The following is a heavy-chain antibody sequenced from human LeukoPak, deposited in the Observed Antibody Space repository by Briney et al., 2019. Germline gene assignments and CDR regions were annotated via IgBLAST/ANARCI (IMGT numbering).Heavy chain of an antibody. J-gene: IGHJ6*02. V-gene: IGHV4-59*08. Sequence: SETLSLTCTVSGGSISSYYWSWIRQPPGKGLEWIGYIYYSGSTNYNPSLKSRVTISVDTSKNQFSLKLSSVTAADTAVYYCARLRTAAYYYGIDVWGQGTTVTVSS. CDR3: ARLRTAAYYYGIDV. CDR2: IYYSGST. CDR1: GGSISSYY.